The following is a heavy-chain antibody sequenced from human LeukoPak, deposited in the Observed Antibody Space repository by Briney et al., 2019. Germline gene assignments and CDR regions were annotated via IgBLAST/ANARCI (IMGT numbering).Heavy chain of an antibody. J-gene: IGHJ5*02. CDR3: ARDHSSRRFDP. V-gene: IGHV1-2*02. CDR1: GYTFTGYY. Sequence: EASVKVSRKASGYTFTGYYMHWVRQAPGQGLEWMGWINPNSGGTNYAQKFQGRVTMTRDTSISTAYMELSRLKSDDTAVYYCARDHSSRRFDPWGQGTLVTVSS. CDR2: INPNSGGT. D-gene: IGHD6-13*01.